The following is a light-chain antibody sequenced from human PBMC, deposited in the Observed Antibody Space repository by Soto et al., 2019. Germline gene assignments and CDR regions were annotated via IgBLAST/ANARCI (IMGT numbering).Light chain of an antibody. Sequence: DIVFTQTPATVSFSRVERATLFFMASQSVRSTYFAWYQHKPGQAPRLLIFDASTRATGIPDRFSGSGSGTDFTLTITRLEPEDFALYYCHQYGHSPVTFGGGTKVDIK. CDR2: DAS. V-gene: IGKV3-20*01. CDR1: QSVRSTY. J-gene: IGKJ4*01. CDR3: HQYGHSPVT.